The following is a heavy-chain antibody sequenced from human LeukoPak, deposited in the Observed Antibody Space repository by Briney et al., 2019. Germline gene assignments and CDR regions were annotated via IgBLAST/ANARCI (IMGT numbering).Heavy chain of an antibody. V-gene: IGHV1-8*01. CDR3: TRRYGFYC. CDR2: MNTNIGKT. Sequence: GASLTVSCRPSGYSFTTYAISWVRHDNGQGLEWVGWMNTNIGKTGYAQKSQGRVTTTRDTTISTAYMGQSSLITAGTGVYYRTRRYGFYCWGRVTSVTVSS. J-gene: IGHJ3*01. CDR1: GYSFTTYA.